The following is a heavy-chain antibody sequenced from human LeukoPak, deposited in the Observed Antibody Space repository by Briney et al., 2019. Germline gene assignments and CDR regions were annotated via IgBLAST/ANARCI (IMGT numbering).Heavy chain of an antibody. CDR2: IYYSGST. V-gene: IGHV4-39*07. Sequence: SETLSLTCTVSGGSISSSSYYWGWIRQPPGKGLEWIGSIYYSGSTYYNPSLKSRVTISVDTSKNQFSLKLSSLTAADTAVYYCARAATVTPDYWGQGTLVIVSS. CDR3: ARAATVTPDY. CDR1: GGSISSSSYY. J-gene: IGHJ4*02. D-gene: IGHD4-17*01.